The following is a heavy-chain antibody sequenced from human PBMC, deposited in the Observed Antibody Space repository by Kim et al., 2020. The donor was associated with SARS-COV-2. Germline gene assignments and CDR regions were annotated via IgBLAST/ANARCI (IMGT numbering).Heavy chain of an antibody. CDR1: GGTFSSYA. D-gene: IGHD5-12*01. Sequence: SVKVSCKASGGTFSSYAISWVRQAPGQGLEWMGGIIPIFGTANYAQKFQGRVTITADESTSTAYMELSSLRSEDTAVYYCASTNGDGYNWDWVYYYGMDVWGQGTTVTVSS. CDR2: IIPIFGTA. J-gene: IGHJ6*02. CDR3: ASTNGDGYNWDWVYYYGMDV. V-gene: IGHV1-69*13.